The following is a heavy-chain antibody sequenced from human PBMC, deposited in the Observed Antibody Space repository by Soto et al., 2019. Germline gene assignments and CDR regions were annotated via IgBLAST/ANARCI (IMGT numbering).Heavy chain of an antibody. V-gene: IGHV4-34*01. CDR2: INHSGST. J-gene: IGHJ6*02. CDR3: ARHSHLRFLGKTNELDYYYYGTDV. CDR1: GGSFSGYY. D-gene: IGHD3-3*01. Sequence: SETLSLTCAVYGGSFSGYYWSWIRQPPGKGLEWIGEINHSGSTNYNPSLKSRVTISVDTSKNQFSLKLSSVTAADTAVYYCARHSHLRFLGKTNELDYYYYGTDVWGQGTTVTVSS.